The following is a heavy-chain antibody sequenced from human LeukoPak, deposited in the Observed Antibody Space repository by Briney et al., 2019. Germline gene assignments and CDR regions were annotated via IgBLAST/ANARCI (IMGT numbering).Heavy chain of an antibody. Sequence: SETLSLTCGVSGGSFSGYNRTWIRQPPGKGLEWIGEINHLGRTNYNPSLKSRVTISVDTSKNQFSLKLSSVTAADTAVYYCARGRGRHIVVVTAIDYWGQGTLVTVSS. CDR1: GGSFSGYN. D-gene: IGHD2-21*02. V-gene: IGHV4-34*01. CDR2: INHLGRT. J-gene: IGHJ4*02. CDR3: ARGRGRHIVVVTAIDY.